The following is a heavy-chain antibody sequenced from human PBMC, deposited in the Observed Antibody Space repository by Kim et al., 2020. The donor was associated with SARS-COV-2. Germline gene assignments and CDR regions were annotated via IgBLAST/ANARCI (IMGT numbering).Heavy chain of an antibody. CDR2: LNHSGST. CDR1: GGSFSGFY. V-gene: IGHV4-34*01. CDR3: SSGYQYYYDSSGHVHFDY. Sequence: SETLSLTCAVYGGSFSGFYWSWICKRPGQGMDWIGVLNHSGSTNYNQYLKSRVPITVDTYTNQNHLKLNFVSATATAADYCSSGYQYYYDSSGHVHFDY. J-gene: IGHJ4*01. D-gene: IGHD3-22*01.